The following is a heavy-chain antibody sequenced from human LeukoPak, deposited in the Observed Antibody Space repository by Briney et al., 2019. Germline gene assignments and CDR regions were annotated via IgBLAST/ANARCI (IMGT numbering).Heavy chain of an antibody. CDR1: GGSISGYY. J-gene: IGHJ1*01. CDR3: ARGKKYYYDGSGYYNAEYFQH. CDR2: IYYSGST. V-gene: IGHV4-59*12. Sequence: PSETLSLTCTVSGGSISGYYWSWIRQPPGKGLEWIGYIYYSGSTNYNPSLKSRVTISVDTSKNQFSLKLSSVTAADTAVYYCARGKKYYYDGSGYYNAEYFQHWGQGTLVTVSS. D-gene: IGHD3-22*01.